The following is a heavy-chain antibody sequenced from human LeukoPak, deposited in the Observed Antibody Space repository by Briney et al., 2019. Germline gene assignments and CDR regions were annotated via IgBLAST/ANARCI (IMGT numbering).Heavy chain of an antibody. J-gene: IGHJ3*02. V-gene: IGHV4-4*07. Sequence: PSETLSLTCTVSGGSISNYYWSWIRQPAGKGLEWIGRKYARGSSNYNPPVESRVTMSVSTSKNQFSLKLRSVTAADTAVYYCARGRYCSADICTGGDSFDIWGQGTMVSVSP. CDR2: KYARGSS. CDR3: ARGRYCSADICTGGDSFDI. CDR1: GGSISNYY. D-gene: IGHD2-15*01.